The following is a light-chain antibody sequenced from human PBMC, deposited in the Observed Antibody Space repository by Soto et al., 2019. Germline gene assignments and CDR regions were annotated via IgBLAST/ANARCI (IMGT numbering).Light chain of an antibody. CDR1: QSVSRN. Sequence: EIVLTQSPATLSVSPGERATLSCRATQSVSRNLAWYQQKPGQAPRLLIYDASTRATGTPARFSGSGTGTKFTLSISSLQPEDFAVYSCQQYNNWPITFGQGTHWRL. CDR3: QQYNNWPIT. CDR2: DAS. V-gene: IGKV3D-15*01. J-gene: IGKJ5*01.